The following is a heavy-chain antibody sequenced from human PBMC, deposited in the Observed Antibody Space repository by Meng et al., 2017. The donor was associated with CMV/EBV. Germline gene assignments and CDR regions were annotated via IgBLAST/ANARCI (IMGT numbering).Heavy chain of an antibody. D-gene: IGHD3-3*01. CDR2: IKQDGSEK. CDR1: GFTFSSYW. CDR3: ARGESSWSGYYLYYGMDV. Sequence: WWSLRLSCAASGFTFSSYWMSWVRQAPGKGLEWVANIKQDGSEKYYVDSVKGRFTISRDNAKNSLYLQMNSLRAEDTAVYYCARGESSWSGYYLYYGMDVWGQGTTVTVSS. V-gene: IGHV3-7*01. J-gene: IGHJ6*02.